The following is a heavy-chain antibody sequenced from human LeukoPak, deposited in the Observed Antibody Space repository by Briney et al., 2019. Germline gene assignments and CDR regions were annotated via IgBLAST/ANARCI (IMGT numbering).Heavy chain of an antibody. CDR3: ARETGIPVAGLNPCYFDY. CDR2: IKQDGSEK. V-gene: IGHV3-7*01. Sequence: GGSLRLSCAASGFTFSSYWMSWVRQAPGKGLEWVANIKQDGSEKYYVDSVKGRFTMSRDNARNSLYLQMNSLRVEDTAVYYCARETGIPVAGLNPCYFDYWGQGTLVTASS. CDR1: GFTFSSYW. J-gene: IGHJ4*02. D-gene: IGHD6-19*01.